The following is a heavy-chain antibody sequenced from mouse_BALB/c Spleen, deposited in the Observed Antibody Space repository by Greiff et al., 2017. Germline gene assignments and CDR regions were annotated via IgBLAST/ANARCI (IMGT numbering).Heavy chain of an antibody. J-gene: IGHJ1*01. D-gene: IGHD2-1*01. CDR2: IWGGGST. Sequence: VKLVESGPGLVAPSQSLSISCTASGFALTDYGVSWIRQPPGKGLEWLGVIWGGGSTYYNSALKSRLSICKDNSKSQVFLKMNSLQTDDTAMYYCAKLYGNPRYFDVWGAGTTVTVSS. CDR3: AKLYGNPRYFDV. CDR1: GFALTDYG. V-gene: IGHV2-6-5*01.